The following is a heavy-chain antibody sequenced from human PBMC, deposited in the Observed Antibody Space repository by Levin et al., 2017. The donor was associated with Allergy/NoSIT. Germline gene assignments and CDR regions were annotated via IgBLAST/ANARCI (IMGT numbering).Heavy chain of an antibody. Sequence: GGSLRLSCAASGFTFSSYSMNWVRQAPGKGLEWVSSISSSSSYIYYADSVKGRFTISRDNAKNSLYLQMNSLRAEDTAVYYCARSLRTVLWFSELTLCEFDYWGQGTLVTVSS. J-gene: IGHJ4*02. CDR1: GFTFSSYS. CDR3: ARSLRTVLWFSELTLCEFDY. D-gene: IGHD3-10*01. V-gene: IGHV3-21*01. CDR2: ISSSSSYI.